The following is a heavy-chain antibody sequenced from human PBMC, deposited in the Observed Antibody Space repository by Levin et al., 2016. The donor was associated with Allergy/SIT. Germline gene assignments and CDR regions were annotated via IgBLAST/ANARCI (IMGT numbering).Heavy chain of an antibody. V-gene: IGHV4-30-4*07. CDR3: ARDFSRGFRRGYCSGGSCYDDAFDI. J-gene: IGHJ3*02. D-gene: IGHD2-15*01. CDR2: IYYSGST. Sequence: WIRQPPGKGLEWIGYIYYSGSTYYNPSLKSRVTISVDTSKNQFSLKLSSVTAADTAVYYCARDFSRGFRRGYCSGGSCYDDAFDIWGQGTMVTVSS.